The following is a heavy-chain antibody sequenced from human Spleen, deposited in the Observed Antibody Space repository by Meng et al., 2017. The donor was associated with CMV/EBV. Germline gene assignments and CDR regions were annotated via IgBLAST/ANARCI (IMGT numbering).Heavy chain of an antibody. CDR2: INHARCT. Sequence: GCNCTCDRQHPGRKLNWIGKINHARCTSYNPSLKDRVTITIGTTRNKFSLKLRSVTAADTAVYYYATMRAATSCYKESCSGYYFDYWGQGTLVTVSS. J-gene: IGHJ4*02. CDR3: ATMRAATSCYKESCSGYYFDY. D-gene: IGHD2-2*02. CDR1: GCN. V-gene: IGHV4-34*01.